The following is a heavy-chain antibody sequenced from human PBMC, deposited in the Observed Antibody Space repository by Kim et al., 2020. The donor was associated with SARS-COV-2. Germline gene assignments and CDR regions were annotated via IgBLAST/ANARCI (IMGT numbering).Heavy chain of an antibody. CDR3: ARDTAMYYYDSSGYYYR. D-gene: IGHD3-22*01. J-gene: IGHJ4*02. CDR1: GYTFTSYG. V-gene: IGHV1-18*04. Sequence: ASVKVSCKASGYTFTSYGISWVRQAPGQGLEWMGWIGAYNGNTNYAQKLQGRVTMTTDTSTSTAYMELRSLRSDDTAVYYCARDTAMYYYDSSGYYYRWGQGTLVTVSS. CDR2: IGAYNGNT.